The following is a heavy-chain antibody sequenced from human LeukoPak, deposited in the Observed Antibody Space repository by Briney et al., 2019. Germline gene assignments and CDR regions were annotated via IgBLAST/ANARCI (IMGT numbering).Heavy chain of an antibody. V-gene: IGHV3-23*01. D-gene: IGHD4-23*01. CDR1: GFTFSTFA. Sequence: GGSLRLSCAASGFTFSTFATSWVRQAPGRGLEWVSAISRSGDSTYYADSVKGRFTISRDNFKNAVDLQMNSLRAEDTAIYYCAREKTTVVTPGVDYWGQGTLVTVSS. J-gene: IGHJ4*02. CDR3: AREKTTVVTPGVDY. CDR2: ISRSGDST.